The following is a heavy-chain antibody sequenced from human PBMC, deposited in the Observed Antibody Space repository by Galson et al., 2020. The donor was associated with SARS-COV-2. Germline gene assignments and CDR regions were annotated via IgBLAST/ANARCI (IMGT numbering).Heavy chain of an antibody. Sequence: SVKVSCKASGGTFSSYAISWVRQAPGQGLEWMGGIIPIFGTANYAQKFQGRVTITADESTSTAYMELSSLRSEDTAVYYCARLQGTAMVKYYYYGMDVWGQGTTVTVSS. J-gene: IGHJ6*02. CDR3: ARLQGTAMVKYYYYGMDV. CDR2: IIPIFGTA. D-gene: IGHD5-18*01. CDR1: GGTFSSYA. V-gene: IGHV1-69*13.